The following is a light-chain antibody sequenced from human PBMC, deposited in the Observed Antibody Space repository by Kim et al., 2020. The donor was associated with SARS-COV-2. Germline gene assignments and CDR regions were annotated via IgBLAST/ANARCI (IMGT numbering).Light chain of an antibody. CDR1: QSISTW. Sequence: DIQMTQSPSTLSASVGDRVTITCRASQSISTWLAWYQQKPGKAPNLLIYKASSLESGVPSRFSGSGSGTEFTLTISSLQPDDFATYCYQQYDYHCTFGQGTRLEIK. J-gene: IGKJ1*01. CDR2: KAS. V-gene: IGKV1-5*03. CDR3: QQYDYHCT.